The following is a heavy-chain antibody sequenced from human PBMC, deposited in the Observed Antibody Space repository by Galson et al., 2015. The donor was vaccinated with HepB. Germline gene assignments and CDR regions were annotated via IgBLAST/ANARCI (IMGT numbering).Heavy chain of an antibody. CDR3: GINLYYYRSGAPRVLDF. Sequence: SLRLSCATSGFPFMNVWMTWVRQAPGKGLEWLGRIKSKTDGGTTDYAASVKGRIAISREESTNTLFLQMDSLRVEDTAVYYCGINLYYYRSGAPRVLDFWGQGTMVTVSS. CDR1: GFPFMNVW. CDR2: IKSKTDGGTT. V-gene: IGHV3-15*01. D-gene: IGHD3-22*01. J-gene: IGHJ3*01.